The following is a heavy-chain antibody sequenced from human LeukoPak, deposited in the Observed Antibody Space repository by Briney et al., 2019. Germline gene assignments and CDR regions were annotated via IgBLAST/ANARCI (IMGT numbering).Heavy chain of an antibody. V-gene: IGHV3-53*01. Sequence: GGSLRLSCAASGFTVSDKYMNWVRQAPGKGLELVSVIYSGGSTYYADSVKGRFTISRDNSKKTLFLQMNSLRVGDTAVYYCARDPDFYGSWGQGTLVTVSS. CDR3: ARDPDFYGS. D-gene: IGHD3-10*01. CDR2: IYSGGST. CDR1: GFTVSDKY. J-gene: IGHJ5*02.